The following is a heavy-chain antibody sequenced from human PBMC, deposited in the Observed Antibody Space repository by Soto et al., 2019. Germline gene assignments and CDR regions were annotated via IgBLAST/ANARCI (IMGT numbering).Heavy chain of an antibody. Sequence: PGGSLRLSCAASGFTFSTFGMHWVRQAPGKGLEWVAFISFDGSNKYYADSVKGRFTISRDNSKNTLYLQMNSLRAEDTAVYFCAKDPTGLWGYFYGPFDYWGQGTLVTVSS. CDR3: AKDPTGLWGYFYGPFDY. CDR1: GFTFSTFG. D-gene: IGHD5-18*01. V-gene: IGHV3-30*18. J-gene: IGHJ4*02. CDR2: ISFDGSNK.